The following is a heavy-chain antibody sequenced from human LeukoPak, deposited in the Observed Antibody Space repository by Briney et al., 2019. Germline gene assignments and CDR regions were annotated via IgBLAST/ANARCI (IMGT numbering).Heavy chain of an antibody. D-gene: IGHD3-22*01. J-gene: IGHJ4*02. Sequence: GGSLRLSCAASGFTFSNYAMSWVRQAPGKGLEWVSSICSGGTTHYADSVKGRFTISRDNSKNTLFLQMNSLRAEDTAVYYCAKYFYDSSTYSFDYWGQGTLVTVSS. CDR3: AKYFYDSSTYSFDY. CDR1: GFTFSNYA. V-gene: IGHV3-23*01. CDR2: ICSGGTT.